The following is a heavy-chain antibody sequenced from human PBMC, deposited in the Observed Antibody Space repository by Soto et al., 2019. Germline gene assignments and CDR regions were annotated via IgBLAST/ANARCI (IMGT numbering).Heavy chain of an antibody. CDR1: GVTFSSYG. Sequence: EGSLILSCAASGVTFSSYGMHWVRQAPGKGLEWVAVISYDGSNKYYADSVKGRFTISRDNSKNTLYLQMNSLRAEDTAVYYCAKDENTMTLDYWGQGTLVNVSA. CDR3: AKDENTMTLDY. CDR2: ISYDGSNK. V-gene: IGHV3-30*18. J-gene: IGHJ4*02. D-gene: IGHD3-22*01.